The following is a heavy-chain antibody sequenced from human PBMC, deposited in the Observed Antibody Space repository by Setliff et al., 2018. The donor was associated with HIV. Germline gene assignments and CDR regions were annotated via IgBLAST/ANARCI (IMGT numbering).Heavy chain of an antibody. Sequence: GASVKVSCKPSGGTFSSYAITWARQAPGQGLEWMGGIIPILGVANYAQKFQGRVTMTRNTSISTAYMQLSSLRSEDTAVYYCARVGYTFWSGYYSNWFDPWGQGTLVTVSS. CDR2: IIPILGVA. CDR1: GGTFSSYA. D-gene: IGHD3-3*01. J-gene: IGHJ5*02. V-gene: IGHV1-69*10. CDR3: ARVGYTFWSGYYSNWFDP.